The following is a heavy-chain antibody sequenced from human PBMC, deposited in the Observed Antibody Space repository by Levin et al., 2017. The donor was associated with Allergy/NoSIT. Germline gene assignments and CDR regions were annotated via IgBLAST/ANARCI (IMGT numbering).Heavy chain of an antibody. D-gene: IGHD3-10*01. J-gene: IGHJ4*02. CDR1: GFTFSDYT. Sequence: HPGGSLRLSCAASGFTFSDYTMHWVRKAPGKGLEWMAVISHDGSSKYYADSVTGRFTISRDNSKNTPQLQMNSLSSEDTAVYYCARDRGAQQWEYYFDFWGQGTLVTVSS. V-gene: IGHV3-30-3*01. CDR2: ISHDGSSK. CDR3: ARDRGAQQWEYYFDF.